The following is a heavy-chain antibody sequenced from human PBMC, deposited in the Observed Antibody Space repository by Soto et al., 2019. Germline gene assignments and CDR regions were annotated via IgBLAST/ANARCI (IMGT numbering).Heavy chain of an antibody. CDR1: GASINNSSYY. CDR2: IYYSEAT. V-gene: IGHV4-39*01. J-gene: IGHJ4*02. Sequence: QVQLQESGPGLVKPSETLSLTCTVSGASINNSSYYFWGWIRQPPGKGLEWIGNIYYSEATYYSPSLKSRVTMSLDTSKNQFSLKLNSVTAADTAVYYCATPVAVTDAFDYWGQGALVTVSS. CDR3: ATPVAVTDAFDY. D-gene: IGHD6-19*01.